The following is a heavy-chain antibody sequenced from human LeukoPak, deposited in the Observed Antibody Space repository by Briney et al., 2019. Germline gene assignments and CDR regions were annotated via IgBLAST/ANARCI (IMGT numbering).Heavy chain of an antibody. Sequence: GGSLRLSCAASGFTFSDYYMSWIRQAPGKGLEWVSYISSSGSTIYYADSVKGRFTISRDNAKNSLYLQMNSLRAEDTAVYYCARSTYYYDSSGYRFDYWGQGTLVTVSS. D-gene: IGHD3-22*01. CDR2: ISSSGSTI. V-gene: IGHV3-11*01. J-gene: IGHJ4*02. CDR3: ARSTYYYDSSGYRFDY. CDR1: GFTFSDYY.